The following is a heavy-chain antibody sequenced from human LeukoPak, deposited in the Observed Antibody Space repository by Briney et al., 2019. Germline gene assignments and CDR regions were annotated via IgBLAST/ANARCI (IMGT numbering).Heavy chain of an antibody. J-gene: IGHJ5*02. D-gene: IGHD2-8*01. CDR2: ISASGGDT. Sequence: PGGSLRLSYAASGFSFSTYSFSWVRQAPGKGLEWVSGISASGGDTFYADSVKGRFTISRDNSKNTLSLQMNSLRVEDTAIYYCAKDVRRCNGACTWGQGTLVTVSS. V-gene: IGHV3-23*01. CDR1: GFSFSTYS. CDR3: AKDVRRCNGACT.